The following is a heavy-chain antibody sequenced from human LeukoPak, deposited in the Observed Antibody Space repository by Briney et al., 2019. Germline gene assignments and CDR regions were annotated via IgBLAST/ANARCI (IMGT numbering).Heavy chain of an antibody. V-gene: IGHV1-46*01. CDR2: INPSGGST. J-gene: IGHJ4*02. Sequence: ASVKVSCKASGYTFTSYYMHWVRQAPGQGLEWMGIINPSGGSTSYAQKFQGRVTMTTDTSTSTAYMELRSLRSDDTAVYYCAREGELYYGSGSYTAPYFDYWGQGTLVTVSS. CDR3: AREGELYYGSGSYTAPYFDY. D-gene: IGHD3-10*01. CDR1: GYTFTSYY.